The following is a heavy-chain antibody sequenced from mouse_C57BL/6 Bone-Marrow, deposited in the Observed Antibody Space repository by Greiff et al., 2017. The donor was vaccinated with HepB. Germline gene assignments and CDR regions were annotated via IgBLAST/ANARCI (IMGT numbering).Heavy chain of an antibody. CDR1: GYTFTDYN. Sequence: EVQLQQSGPELVKPGASVKIPCKASGYTFTDYNMDWVKQSHGKSLEWIGDINPNNGGTIYNQKFKGKATLTVDKSSSTAYMELRSLTSEDTAVYYCARPPYYYGSSYGYFDVWGTGTTVTVSS. J-gene: IGHJ1*03. D-gene: IGHD1-1*01. V-gene: IGHV1-18*01. CDR2: INPNNGGT. CDR3: ARPPYYYGSSYGYFDV.